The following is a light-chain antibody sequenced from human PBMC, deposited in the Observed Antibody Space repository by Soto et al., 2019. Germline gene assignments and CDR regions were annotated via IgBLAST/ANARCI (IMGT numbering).Light chain of an antibody. CDR3: NSYTRSSTWV. Sequence: QSALTQPASVSGSPGQSIAISCTGTSSDVGGYNYVSWYQQHPGKAPKLMIYEVSNRPSGVSIRFSGSKSGNTASLTISGLQAEDEADYYCNSYTRSSTWVFGGGTKLTVL. CDR2: EVS. CDR1: SSDVGGYNY. V-gene: IGLV2-14*01. J-gene: IGLJ3*02.